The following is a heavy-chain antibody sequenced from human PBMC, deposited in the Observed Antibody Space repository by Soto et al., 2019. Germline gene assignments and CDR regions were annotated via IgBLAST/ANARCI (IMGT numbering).Heavy chain of an antibody. J-gene: IGHJ4*02. CDR1: GGSFSGYY. CDR2: INHSGIT. D-gene: IGHD1-26*01. CDR3: AIGPRLSLGGGRY. V-gene: IGHV4-34*01. Sequence: SETLSLTCAVYGGSFSGYYWSWIRQPPGKGLEWLGEINHSGITDYNPSLKSRITISIDTSKKQFSLKLNSVTAADTAVYYCAIGPRLSLGGGRYWGQATQVTVSS.